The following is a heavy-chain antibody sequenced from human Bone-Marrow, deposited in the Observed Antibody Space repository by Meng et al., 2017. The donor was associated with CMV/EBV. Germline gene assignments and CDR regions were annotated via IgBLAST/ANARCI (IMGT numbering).Heavy chain of an antibody. D-gene: IGHD1-26*01. Sequence: GESLKISCAASGFIFDDYGMSWVRQAPGKGLEWVSGINWNGGSTGYADSVKGRFTISRDNAKNSLYLQMNSLRAEDTALYYCARALKPGGIVGATADYWGQGTLVTVSS. V-gene: IGHV3-20*04. CDR1: GFIFDDYG. CDR3: ARALKPGGIVGATADY. J-gene: IGHJ4*02. CDR2: INWNGGST.